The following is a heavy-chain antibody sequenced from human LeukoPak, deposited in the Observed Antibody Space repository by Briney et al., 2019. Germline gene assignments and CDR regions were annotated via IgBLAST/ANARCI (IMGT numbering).Heavy chain of an antibody. Sequence: GGSLRLSCAASGFTFSSYWMHWVRQAPGKGLVWVSRINSDGSSTGYADSVKGRFTISRDNAKNTLYLQVNSLRAEDTAVYYCAREGGGSSWYYFDYWGQGTLVTVSS. D-gene: IGHD6-13*01. CDR3: AREGGGSSWYYFDY. CDR2: INSDGSST. J-gene: IGHJ4*02. V-gene: IGHV3-74*01. CDR1: GFTFSSYW.